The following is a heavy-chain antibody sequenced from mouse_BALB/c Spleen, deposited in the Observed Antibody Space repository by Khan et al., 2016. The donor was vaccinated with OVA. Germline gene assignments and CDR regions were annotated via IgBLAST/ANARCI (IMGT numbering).Heavy chain of an antibody. J-gene: IGHJ4*01. CDR1: GFSLTNYG. Sequence: QVQLKESGPGLVAPSQSLSITCTISGFSLTNYGIHWVRQPPGKGLEWLVVIWSDGSTTYNSALKTRLSIIKDNSKNQVFLKMNSLQTDDTAIYYCARQPYYHYYLMDYWGQGTSVTVSS. D-gene: IGHD2-10*01. CDR3: ARQPYYHYYLMDY. V-gene: IGHV2-6-1*01. CDR2: IWSDGST.